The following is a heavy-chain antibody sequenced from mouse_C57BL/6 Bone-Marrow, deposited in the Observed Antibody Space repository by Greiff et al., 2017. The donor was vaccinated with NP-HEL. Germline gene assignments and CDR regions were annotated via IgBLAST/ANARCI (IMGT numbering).Heavy chain of an antibody. CDR1: GYTFTSYW. CDR3: ARSHYYGSSLYYYAMDY. J-gene: IGHJ4*01. CDR2: IDPSDSYT. Sequence: QVQLQQPGAELVMPGASVKLSCKASGYTFTSYWMHWVKQRPGQGLEWIGEIDPSDSYTNYNQKLKGKSTLTVDKSSSTAYMQLSSLTSEDSAVYYCARSHYYGSSLYYYAMDYWGQGTSVTVSS. D-gene: IGHD1-1*01. V-gene: IGHV1-69*01.